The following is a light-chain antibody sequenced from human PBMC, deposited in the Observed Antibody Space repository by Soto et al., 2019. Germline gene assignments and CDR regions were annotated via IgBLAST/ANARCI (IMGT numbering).Light chain of an antibody. CDR2: QDN. J-gene: IGLJ2*01. Sequence: SYELTQPLSVSVSPGQTASITCSGDKLGDKYACWYQQKPGQSPVLVIYQDNKRPSGIPERFSGSKSGNTATLTISGTQAMDEADYYCQAWDSTTVVFGGGTKVTVL. V-gene: IGLV3-1*01. CDR3: QAWDSTTVV. CDR1: KLGDKY.